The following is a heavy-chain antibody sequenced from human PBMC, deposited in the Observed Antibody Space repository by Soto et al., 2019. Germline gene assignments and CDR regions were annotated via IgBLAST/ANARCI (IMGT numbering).Heavy chain of an antibody. Sequence: SETVSLTCSVSDDSINSDKYYWGWIRQPPGKGLEWIGSIYYRGNAYYNPSLQTRVTISLDKSKSQFSLKLNSVTAADSAVYFCARREGWAKSWYFFDLGGRGALDTVSS. V-gene: IGHV4-39*01. CDR3: ARREGWAKSWYFFDL. J-gene: IGHJ4*02. CDR1: DDSINSDKYY. CDR2: IYYRGNA. D-gene: IGHD6-13*01.